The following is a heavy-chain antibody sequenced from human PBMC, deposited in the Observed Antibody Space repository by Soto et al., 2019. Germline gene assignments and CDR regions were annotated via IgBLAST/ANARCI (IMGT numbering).Heavy chain of an antibody. D-gene: IGHD3-3*02. CDR2: FLASGGNT. V-gene: IGHV1-46*01. CDR3: ARGGATIFGVIDS. J-gene: IGHJ4*02. CDR1: GYSFFSYY. Sequence: ASVKVSFKASGYSFFSYYIHWLRQAPGQGLEWMGRFLASGGNTFYAQRFRGRVSMTRDTSSTNTVSLELTSLTPDDTAVYYCARGGATIFGVIDSWGQGTRVTVSS.